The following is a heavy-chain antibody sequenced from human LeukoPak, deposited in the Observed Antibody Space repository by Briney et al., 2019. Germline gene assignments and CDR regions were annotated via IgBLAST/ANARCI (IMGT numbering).Heavy chain of an antibody. CDR3: ARVYGDYGAYGWFDP. Sequence: SETLSLTCTVSGGSISSYYWSWIRQPAGKGLEWIGRIYTSGSTNYNPSLKSRVTISVDTSKNQFSLKLSSVTAADTAVYYCARVYGDYGAYGWFDPWGQGTLVTVSS. D-gene: IGHD4-17*01. V-gene: IGHV4-4*07. J-gene: IGHJ5*02. CDR2: IYTSGST. CDR1: GGSISSYY.